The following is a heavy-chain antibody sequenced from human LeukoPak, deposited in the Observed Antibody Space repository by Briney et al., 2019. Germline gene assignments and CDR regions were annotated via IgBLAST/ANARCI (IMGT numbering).Heavy chain of an antibody. J-gene: IGHJ3*02. CDR2: INPNSGGT. Sequence: ASVKVSCKASGYTFTGYYMHWVRQAPGQGLEWMGRINPNSGGTNYAQKFQGRVTMTRDTSISTAYMELSWLRSDDTAVYYCARPRSMVRGGKNDAFDIWGQGTMVTVSS. CDR3: ARPRSMVRGGKNDAFDI. CDR1: GYTFTGYY. D-gene: IGHD3-10*01. V-gene: IGHV1-2*06.